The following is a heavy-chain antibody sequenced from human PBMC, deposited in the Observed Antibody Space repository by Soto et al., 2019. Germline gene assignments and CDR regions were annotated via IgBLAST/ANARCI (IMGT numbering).Heavy chain of an antibody. CDR3: ARYSSSWYMDYYGMDV. Sequence: EVQLVESGGGLVQPGGSLRLSCAASGFTFSSYWMHWVRQAPGKGLVWASRINSDGSSTSYADSVKGRFTISRDNAKNTLYLQMNSLRAEDTAVYYCARYSSSWYMDYYGMDVWGQGTTVTVSS. D-gene: IGHD6-13*01. CDR2: INSDGSST. CDR1: GFTFSSYW. J-gene: IGHJ6*02. V-gene: IGHV3-74*01.